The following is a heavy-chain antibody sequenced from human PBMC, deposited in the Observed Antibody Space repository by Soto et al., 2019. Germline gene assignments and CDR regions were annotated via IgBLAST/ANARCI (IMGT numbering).Heavy chain of an antibody. V-gene: IGHV3-23*01. D-gene: IGHD3-9*01. J-gene: IGHJ6*02. CDR3: AKDLNDILTGYAYYYYGMDV. CDR2: ISGSGGST. Sequence: GGSLRLSCAASGFTFSSYAMSWVRQAPGKGLEWVSAISGSGGSTYYADSVKGRFTISRDNSKNTLYLQMNSLRAEDTAVYYCAKDLNDILTGYAYYYYGMDVWGQGTTVTVSS. CDR1: GFTFSSYA.